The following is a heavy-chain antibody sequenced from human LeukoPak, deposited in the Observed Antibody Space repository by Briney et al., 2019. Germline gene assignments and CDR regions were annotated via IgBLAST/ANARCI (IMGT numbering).Heavy chain of an antibody. J-gene: IGHJ4*02. D-gene: IGHD3-22*01. Sequence: ASVKVSCKASGYTFTSYGISWVRQAPEQGLEWMGWISAYNGNTNYAQKLQGRVTMTTDTSTSTAYMELRSLRSDDTAVYYCARVVVGYYDSSGYYFDYWGQGTLVTVSS. CDR2: ISAYNGNT. CDR1: GYTFTSYG. CDR3: ARVVVGYYDSSGYYFDY. V-gene: IGHV1-18*01.